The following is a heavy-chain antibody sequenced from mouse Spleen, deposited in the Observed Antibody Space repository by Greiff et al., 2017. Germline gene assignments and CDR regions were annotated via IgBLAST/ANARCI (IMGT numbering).Heavy chain of an antibody. CDR1: GYTFTSYW. CDR2: IDPSDSYT. J-gene: IGHJ3*01. D-gene: IGHD1-1*01. Sequence: QVQLQQPGAELVRPGTSVKLSCKASGYTFTSYWMHWVKQRPGQGLEWIGVIDPSDSYTNYNQKFKGKATLTVDTSSSTAYMQLSSLTSEDSAVYYCARHYYGSSTLFAYWGQGTLVTVSA. CDR3: ARHYYGSSTLFAY. V-gene: IGHV1-59*01.